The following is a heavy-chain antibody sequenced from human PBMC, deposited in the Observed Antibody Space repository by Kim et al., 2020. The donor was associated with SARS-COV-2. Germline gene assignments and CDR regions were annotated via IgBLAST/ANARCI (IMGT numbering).Heavy chain of an antibody. D-gene: IGHD3-10*01. Sequence: SETLSLTCAVYGVSFSGYYWSWIRQPPGKGLEWIGEINHSGSTNYNPSLKSRVTISVDTSKNQFSLKLSSVTAADTAVYYCARDLLWQGNWFDPWGQGTL. CDR1: GVSFSGYY. J-gene: IGHJ5*02. V-gene: IGHV4-34*01. CDR3: ARDLLWQGNWFDP. CDR2: INHSGST.